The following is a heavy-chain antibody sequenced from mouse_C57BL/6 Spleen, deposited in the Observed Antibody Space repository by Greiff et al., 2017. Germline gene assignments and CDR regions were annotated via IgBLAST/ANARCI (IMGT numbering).Heavy chain of an antibody. J-gene: IGHJ4*01. CDR3: ARRRGYYAMDY. V-gene: IGHV1-82*01. CDR1: GYAFSSSW. CDR2: IYPGDGDT. Sequence: QVQLQQSGPELVKPGASVKISCKASGYAFSSSWMNWVKQRPGKGLEWIGRIYPGDGDTNYNGKFKGKATLTADKSSSTAYMQLSSLTSEDSAVYFCARRRGYYAMDYWGQGTSGTVSS.